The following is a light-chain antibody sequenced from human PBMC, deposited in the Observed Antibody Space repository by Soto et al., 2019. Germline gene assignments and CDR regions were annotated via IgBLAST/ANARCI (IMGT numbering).Light chain of an antibody. V-gene: IGLV3-1*01. CDR2: QDT. J-gene: IGLJ2*01. CDR3: QAWDSSTVV. CDR1: KLGDEY. Sequence: SYELTQPPSVSVSPGQTASITCTGDKLGDEYACWYQQKPGQSPVLVIYQDTKRPSGIPERFSGSNSRNTATLTISGTQAMDEDDYYCQAWDSSTVVFGGGTKLTVL.